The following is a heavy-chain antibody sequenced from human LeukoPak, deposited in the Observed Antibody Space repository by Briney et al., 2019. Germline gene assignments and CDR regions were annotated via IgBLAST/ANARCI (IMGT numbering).Heavy chain of an antibody. J-gene: IGHJ6*02. Sequence: GGSLRLSCAASGFSFSSYSMNWVRQAPGKGLEWVSSISSSSSYIYYADSVKGRFTISRDNAKNSLYLQMNSLRAEDTAVYYCARDNHAAPISNYYGMDVWGQGTTVTVSS. V-gene: IGHV3-21*01. CDR1: GFSFSSYS. CDR3: ARDNHAAPISNYYGMDV. CDR2: ISSSSSYI. D-gene: IGHD6-6*01.